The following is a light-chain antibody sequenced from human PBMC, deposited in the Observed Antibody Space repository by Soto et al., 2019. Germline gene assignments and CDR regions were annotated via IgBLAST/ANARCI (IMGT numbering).Light chain of an antibody. J-gene: IGKJ4*01. Sequence: DVVMTQSPLSLPVTLGQPASISCRSSQSLVYSGGNTYLNWFQQRPGQSPRRLIYSVSNRDSGVPDRFSGSGSGTDFTLKISRVEAEDVGVYYCMQGTHWPLTFGGGTKVESK. CDR3: MQGTHWPLT. CDR1: QSLVYSGGNTY. V-gene: IGKV2-30*01. CDR2: SVS.